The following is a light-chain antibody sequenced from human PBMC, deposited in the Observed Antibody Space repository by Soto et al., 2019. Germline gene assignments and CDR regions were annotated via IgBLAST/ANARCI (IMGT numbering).Light chain of an antibody. J-gene: IGKJ1*01. CDR2: KAS. Sequence: DIQMTQKTSSLSASVGDRFTITCRASQTISSWLAWYQQKPGKAPKLLIYKASTLASGVPSRFSGSGSGTEFTLTINSLQPDDFATYYCQQYHIYSGTFGQGT. CDR3: QQYHIYSGT. CDR1: QTISSW. V-gene: IGKV1-5*03.